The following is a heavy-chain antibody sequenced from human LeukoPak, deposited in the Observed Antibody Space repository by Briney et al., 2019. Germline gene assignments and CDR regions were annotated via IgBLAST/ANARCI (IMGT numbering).Heavy chain of an antibody. V-gene: IGHV4-34*01. CDR2: IYHSGST. D-gene: IGHD3-9*01. CDR3: ARRKPRYFDWLRARGFDY. Sequence: GSLRLSCAASGFTVSSNYMSWVRQPPGKGLEWIGEIYHSGSTNYNPSLKSRVTISVDTSKNQFSLKLSSVTAADTAVYYCARRKPRYFDWLRARGFDYWGQGTLVTVSS. CDR1: GFTVSSNY. J-gene: IGHJ4*02.